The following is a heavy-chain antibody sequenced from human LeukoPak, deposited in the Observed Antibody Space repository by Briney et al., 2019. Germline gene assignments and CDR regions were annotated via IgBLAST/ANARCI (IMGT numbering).Heavy chain of an antibody. J-gene: IGHJ6*02. Sequence: SETLSLTCTVSGGSISSGGYFWSWIRQHPGKGLEWIGYIYYSGSTYYNPSLKSRVTISVDTSKNQFSLKLSSVTAADTAVYYCARDSREKDDFWSAYSYGMDVWGQGTTVTVSS. CDR3: ARDSREKDDFWSAYSYGMDV. CDR2: IYYSGST. V-gene: IGHV4-31*03. D-gene: IGHD3-3*01. CDR1: GGSISSGGYF.